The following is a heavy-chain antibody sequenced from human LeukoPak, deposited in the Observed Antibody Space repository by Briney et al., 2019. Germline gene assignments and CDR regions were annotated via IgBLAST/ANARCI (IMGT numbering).Heavy chain of an antibody. D-gene: IGHD6-13*01. V-gene: IGHV4-4*09. CDR1: GGSISSYY. J-gene: IGHJ3*02. CDR2: IDTSGST. Sequence: SETLSLTCTVSGGSISSYYWSWIRQPPGKGLVWIGYIDTSGSTNHNPSLKSQVTISSDTSKNQFSLKLSSVTAADTAVYYCARAYSSSWLSAFDIWGQGTMVTVSS. CDR3: ARAYSSSWLSAFDI.